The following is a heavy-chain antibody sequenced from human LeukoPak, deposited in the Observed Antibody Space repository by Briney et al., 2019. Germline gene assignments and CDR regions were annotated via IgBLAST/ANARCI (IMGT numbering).Heavy chain of an antibody. V-gene: IGHV3-30*02. D-gene: IGHD6-19*01. CDR3: AKGLVAVAGTGY. CDR1: GFSFSGYW. Sequence: PGGSLRLSCTTSGFSFSGYWMHWVRQAPGKGLEWVAFIRYDGSNKYYADSVKGRFTISRDNSKNTLYLQMDSLRAEDTAVYYCAKGLVAVAGTGYWGQGTLVTVSS. J-gene: IGHJ4*02. CDR2: IRYDGSNK.